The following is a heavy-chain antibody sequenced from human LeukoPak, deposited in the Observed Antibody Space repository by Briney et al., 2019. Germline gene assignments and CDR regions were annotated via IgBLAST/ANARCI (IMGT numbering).Heavy chain of an antibody. D-gene: IGHD2-2*01. CDR2: ISGSGGST. V-gene: IGHV3-23*01. CDR1: GFTFSSYA. Sequence: GGSLRLSCAASGFTFSSYAMSWVRQAPGKGLEWVSAISGSGGSTYYADSVKGRFTISRDNSKNTLYLQMNSLRAEDTAIYYCAKVGYCSSISCYGTFDYWGQGTLATVSS. CDR3: AKVGYCSSISCYGTFDY. J-gene: IGHJ4*02.